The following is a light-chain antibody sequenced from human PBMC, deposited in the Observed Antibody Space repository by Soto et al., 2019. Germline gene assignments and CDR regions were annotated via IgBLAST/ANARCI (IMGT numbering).Light chain of an antibody. V-gene: IGKV3-15*01. J-gene: IGKJ4*01. CDR1: QSVSSN. CDR3: QQYSDWPLT. Sequence: EIVMRQSPATLSVSPGERATLSCRASQSVSSNLAWYQQKPGQAPTLLIYGASTRATGIPARFSGSGSGTEFTLTISSLQSEDFAIYFCQQYSDWPLTFGGGTKVDIK. CDR2: GAS.